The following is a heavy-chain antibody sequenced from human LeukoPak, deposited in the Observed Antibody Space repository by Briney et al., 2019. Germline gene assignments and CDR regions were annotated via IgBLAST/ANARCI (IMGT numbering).Heavy chain of an antibody. Sequence: GGSLRLSCAASGFTVSSNYMSWVRQAPGKGLEWVSVIYSGGSTCYADSVKGRFTISRDNSKNTLYLQMNSLRVEDTAVYYCASGYYSSIDYWGQGTLVTVSS. D-gene: IGHD3-22*01. CDR3: ASGYYSSIDY. J-gene: IGHJ4*02. CDR2: IYSGGST. CDR1: GFTVSSNY. V-gene: IGHV3-53*01.